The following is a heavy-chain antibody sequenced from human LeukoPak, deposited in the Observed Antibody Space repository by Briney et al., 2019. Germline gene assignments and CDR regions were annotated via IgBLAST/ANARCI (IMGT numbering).Heavy chain of an antibody. CDR2: LTGSGGRT. Sequence: GGSLRLSCAVSGFTFSNYAMSWVRQAPGKGLEWVSALTGSGGRTYYADSVKGRFTISRDNSKNTLYLQMNSLRAEDTAVYYCAKEYRQPHPDPFDYWGQGTLVTVSS. CDR1: GFTFSNYA. V-gene: IGHV3-23*01. J-gene: IGHJ4*02. CDR3: AKEYRQPHPDPFDY. D-gene: IGHD1-14*01.